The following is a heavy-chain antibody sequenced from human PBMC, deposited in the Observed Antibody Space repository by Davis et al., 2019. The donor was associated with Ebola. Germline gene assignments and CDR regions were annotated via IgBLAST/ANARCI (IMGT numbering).Heavy chain of an antibody. J-gene: IGHJ3*02. CDR3: AHRVATITYDAFDI. CDR1: GFSLSTSGVG. CDR2: IYWDDDK. V-gene: IGHV2-5*02. Sequence: SGPTLVKPTQTLTLTCTFSGFSLSTSGVGVGWIRQPPGKALEWLALIYWDDDKRYSPSLKSRLTITKDTSKNQVVLTMTNMDPVDTATYCCAHRVATITYDAFDIWGQGTMVTVSS. D-gene: IGHD5-12*01.